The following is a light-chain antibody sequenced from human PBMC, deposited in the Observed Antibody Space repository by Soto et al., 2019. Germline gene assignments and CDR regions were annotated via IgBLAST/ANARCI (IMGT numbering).Light chain of an antibody. CDR1: SSNIGAGYT. Sequence: QAVVTQPPSVSGAPGQRVTISCTGSSSNIGAGYTVHWYKQLPGTAPKVVVYANSNRPSGVPDRFSGSKSGTSASLAITGLQAEDEADYYCQSYDSNLKSWVFGGGTKLTVL. CDR2: ANS. J-gene: IGLJ3*02. V-gene: IGLV1-40*01. CDR3: QSYDSNLKSWV.